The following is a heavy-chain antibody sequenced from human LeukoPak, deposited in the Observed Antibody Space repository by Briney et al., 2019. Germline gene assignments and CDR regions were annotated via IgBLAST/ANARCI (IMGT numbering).Heavy chain of an antibody. CDR2: ISSSSSTI. CDR3: ARRRPDSSGYAFDI. CDR1: GFTFSSYS. J-gene: IGHJ3*02. D-gene: IGHD3-22*01. Sequence: GGSLRLSCAASGFTFSSYSMNWVRQAPGKGLEWVSYISSSSSTIYYADSVKGRFTISRDNAKNSLYLQMNSLRDEDTAVYYCARRRPDSSGYAFDIWGQGTMVTVSS. V-gene: IGHV3-48*02.